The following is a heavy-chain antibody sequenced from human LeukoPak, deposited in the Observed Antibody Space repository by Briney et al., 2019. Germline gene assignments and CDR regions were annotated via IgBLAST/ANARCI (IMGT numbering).Heavy chain of an antibody. CDR3: ARGGIVLAVYFDF. CDR2: VYHTGSP. Sequence: PSETLSLTCVVSGYSISNDYYWGWIRQPPGKGLEWIGSVYHTGSPYYNPSLKSRVTISVDTSKNQLSLKLRSVTAADTAVYYCARGGIVLAVYFDFWGKGTLVTVSS. CDR1: GYSISNDYY. J-gene: IGHJ4*02. D-gene: IGHD2-15*01. V-gene: IGHV4-38-2*01.